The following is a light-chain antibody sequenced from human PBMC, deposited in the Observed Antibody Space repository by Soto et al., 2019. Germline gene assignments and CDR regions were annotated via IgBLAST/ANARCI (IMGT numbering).Light chain of an antibody. Sequence: EIVLTQSPGTLSLSPGEKDTLSCRASQSVRSNYLAWNQQKPGQAPRFLIYDASSRATGIPDRFSGSGSGTDFTLTISRLGPEDFAVYYCQQYGSSPLPFGGGTKVDIK. CDR3: QQYGSSPLP. CDR1: QSVRSNY. J-gene: IGKJ4*01. V-gene: IGKV3-20*01. CDR2: DAS.